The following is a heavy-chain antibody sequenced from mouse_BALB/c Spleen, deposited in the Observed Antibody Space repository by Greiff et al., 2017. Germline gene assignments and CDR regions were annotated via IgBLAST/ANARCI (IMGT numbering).Heavy chain of an antibody. J-gene: IGHJ4*01. Sequence: QVQLKESGPGLVAPSQSLSITCTVSGFSFTDYGVSWIRQPPGKGLEWLGVIWGGGSTSYNSALKSRLSISNDNSKSKVFLKMNSLQTDDTARYYGAKPGCYYGYYSMAYWGQGTSVTVSA. CDR1: GFSFTDYG. V-gene: IGHV2-6-5*01. D-gene: IGHD1-1*01. CDR2: IWGGGST. CDR3: AKPGCYYGYYSMAY.